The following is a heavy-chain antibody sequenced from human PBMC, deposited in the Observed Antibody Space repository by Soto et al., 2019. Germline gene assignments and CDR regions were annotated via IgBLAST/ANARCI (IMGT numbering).Heavy chain of an antibody. CDR1: GACISVHSYS. J-gene: IGHJ5*02. CDR3: TRRYNWNDNYFDP. CDR2: SYYSGNT. D-gene: IGHD1-20*01. Sequence: ETLSVTGTDPGACISVHSYSLTWIRQPPGKGLEWIGSSYYSGNTYFNPSLKSRATISVDTSNNQFSLRLTSVTAADTAIYSCTRRYNWNDNYFDPWGPGALVTGSS. V-gene: IGHV4-39*01.